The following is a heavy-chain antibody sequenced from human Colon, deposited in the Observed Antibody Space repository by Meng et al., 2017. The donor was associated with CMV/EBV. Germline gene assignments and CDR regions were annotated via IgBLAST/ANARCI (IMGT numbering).Heavy chain of an antibody. D-gene: IGHD2-15*01. V-gene: IGHV3-23*01. CDR2: ITGSSHTT. Sequence: GGSLRLSCAASGLTFTSSALGWVRQALGKGLEWVATITGSSHTTYYADSVKGRFTISRDNSKNTLYLQMNSLRAEDTAVYYCAKDGGGCSGGSCYSDFGVYYFDYWGQGTLVTVSS. J-gene: IGHJ4*02. CDR1: GLTFTSSA. CDR3: AKDGGGCSGGSCYSDFGVYYFDY.